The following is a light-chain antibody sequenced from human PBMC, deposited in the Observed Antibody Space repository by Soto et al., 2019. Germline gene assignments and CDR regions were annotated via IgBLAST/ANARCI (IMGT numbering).Light chain of an antibody. V-gene: IGKV3-20*01. CDR2: GAS. Sequence: DIVLTQSPGTLSLSPGERATLSCRASQSVGSDYLAWYQQKRGQAPRLLMYGASSRATGIPDRFSGSGSGTDFTLTISSLQSEDFAVYYCQQYNNWPPGITFGGGTKVEIK. CDR3: QQYNNWPPGIT. CDR1: QSVGSDY. J-gene: IGKJ4*01.